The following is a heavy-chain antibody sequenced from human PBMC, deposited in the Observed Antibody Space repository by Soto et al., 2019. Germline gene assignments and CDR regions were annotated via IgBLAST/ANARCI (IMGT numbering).Heavy chain of an antibody. CDR1: GGSISSYY. CDR2: ISYSGST. D-gene: IGHD3-3*01. J-gene: IGHJ4*02. Sequence: QVQLQESGPGLVKPSETLSLPCTVSGGSISSYYWSWIRQPPGKGLEWIGYISYSGSTNYNPSLKSRGTISVATAKNQFSLKLSSVTAADTAVYYCARVSNYFWSGDYPVYSGQGTLVTVS. CDR3: ARVSNYFWSGDYPVY. V-gene: IGHV4-59*01.